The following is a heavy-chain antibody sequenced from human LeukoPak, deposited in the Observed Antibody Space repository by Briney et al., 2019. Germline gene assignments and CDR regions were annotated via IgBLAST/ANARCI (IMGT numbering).Heavy chain of an antibody. J-gene: IGHJ4*02. CDR1: GFTFSSYS. CDR2: ISSSSSTI. V-gene: IGHV3-48*01. Sequence: GGSLRLSCAASGFTFSSYSMNWVRQAPGKGLEWVSYISSSSSTIYYADSVKGRLTISRDNAKNSLYLQMNSLRAEDTAVYYCARDLYYYGSGSNHDYWGQGTLVTVSS. CDR3: ARDLYYYGSGSNHDY. D-gene: IGHD3-10*01.